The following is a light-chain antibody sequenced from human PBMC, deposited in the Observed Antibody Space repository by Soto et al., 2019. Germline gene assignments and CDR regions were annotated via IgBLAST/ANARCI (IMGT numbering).Light chain of an antibody. CDR3: QQSYGTPIT. J-gene: IGKJ5*01. CDR2: VAS. CDR1: QCISSY. Sequence: QLTQSPSSLAASLGDRVTITCRASQCISSYLAWYQQKPGKAPNLLIYVASSLQSEVPSRFSGSGSGTDFTLTITSLQPEDFATYYCQQSYGTPITFGQGTRLEIK. V-gene: IGKV1-39*01.